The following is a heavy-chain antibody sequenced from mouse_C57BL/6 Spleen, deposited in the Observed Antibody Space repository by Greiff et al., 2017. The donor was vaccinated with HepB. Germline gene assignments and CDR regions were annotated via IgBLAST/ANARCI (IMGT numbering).Heavy chain of an antibody. CDR2: IYPGDGDT. V-gene: IGHV1-82*01. Sequence: QVQLQQPGPELVKPGASVKISCKASGYAFSSSWMNWVKQRPGKGLEWIGRIYPGDGDTNYNGKFKGKATLTADKSSSTAYMQLSSLTSEDSAVYFCARLPYYGSPYYFDYWGQGTTLTVSS. CDR1: GYAFSSSW. CDR3: ARLPYYGSPYYFDY. D-gene: IGHD1-1*01. J-gene: IGHJ2*01.